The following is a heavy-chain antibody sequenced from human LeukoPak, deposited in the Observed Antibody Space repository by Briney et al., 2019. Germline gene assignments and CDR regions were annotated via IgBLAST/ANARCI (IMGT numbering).Heavy chain of an antibody. V-gene: IGHV1-2*02. CDR1: GYTFTGYY. CDR2: INPNSGGT. Sequence: ASVKVSCKASGYTFTGYYIHWVRQAPGRGLEWMGWINPNSGGTNYAQKFQGRVTMTRDTSISTAYMELSRLRSDDTAMYYCARVHYYGDYSNDYWGQGTLVTVSS. J-gene: IGHJ4*02. D-gene: IGHD4-17*01. CDR3: ARVHYYGDYSNDY.